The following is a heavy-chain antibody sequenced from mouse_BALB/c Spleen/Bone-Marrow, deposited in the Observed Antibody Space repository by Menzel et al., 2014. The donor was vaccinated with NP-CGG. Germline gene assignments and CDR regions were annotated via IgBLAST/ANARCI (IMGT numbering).Heavy chain of an antibody. CDR2: ISFDSNN. CDR1: GYSITSGYY. V-gene: IGHV3-6*02. CDR3: ARGGGNYWYFDV. J-gene: IGHJ1*01. Sequence: ESGPGLVKPSQSLSLTCSVTGYSITSGYYWNWIRQFPGNKLEWMGYISFDSNNNYNPSLKNRISITRDTSKNQFFLKLNSVTTEDTATHYCARGGGNYWYFDVWGAGTTVTASS. D-gene: IGHD2-1*01.